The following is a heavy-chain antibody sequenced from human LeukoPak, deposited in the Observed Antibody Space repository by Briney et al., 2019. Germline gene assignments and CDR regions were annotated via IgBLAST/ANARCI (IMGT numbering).Heavy chain of an antibody. J-gene: IGHJ5*02. Sequence: ASVKVSCKASGYTFTDYYMHWVRQAPGQGLEWMGWINPNSGGTNYAWKFQGRVTMTGDTSISTAYMELTRLRSDDTAVYYCARGVSAAGMGDWFDPWGQGTLVTVSS. CDR2: INPNSGGT. D-gene: IGHD6-13*01. V-gene: IGHV1-2*02. CDR3: ARGVSAAGMGDWFDP. CDR1: GYTFTDYY.